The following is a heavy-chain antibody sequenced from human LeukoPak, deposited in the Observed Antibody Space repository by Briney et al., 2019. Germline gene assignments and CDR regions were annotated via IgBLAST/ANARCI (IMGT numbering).Heavy chain of an antibody. V-gene: IGHV4-39*07. Sequence: SETLSLTCTVSGGSISSSSYYWGWIRQPPGKGLEWIGSIYYSGSTYYNPSLTSRVTISVDTSKNQFSLKLNSVTAADTAVYYCARYDYGSGYPGSWLDPWGQGTLVTVSS. J-gene: IGHJ5*02. CDR1: GGSISSSSYY. CDR2: IYYSGST. CDR3: ARYDYGSGYPGSWLDP. D-gene: IGHD3-10*01.